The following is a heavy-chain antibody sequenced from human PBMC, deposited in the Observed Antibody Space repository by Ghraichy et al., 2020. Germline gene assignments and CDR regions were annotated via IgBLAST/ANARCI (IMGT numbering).Heavy chain of an antibody. V-gene: IGHV4-39*07. CDR1: GDSISNSSYC. CDR3: ARHVRIRGGVPKFYFDY. D-gene: IGHD3-10*01. Sequence: TLSLTCTVSGDSISNSSYCWGWVRQPPGKGLEWIATISYTGNTYYNPSLKSRASISVDRSKNQFSVTLNSVSAADTAVYYCARHVRIRGGVPKFYFDYWAQGALVTVS. J-gene: IGHJ4*02. CDR2: ISYTGNT.